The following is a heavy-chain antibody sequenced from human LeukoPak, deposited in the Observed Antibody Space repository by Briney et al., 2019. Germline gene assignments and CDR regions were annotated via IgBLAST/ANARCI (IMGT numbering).Heavy chain of an antibody. J-gene: IGHJ3*02. D-gene: IGHD6-25*01. Sequence: GASVKVSCKASGYTFTSYYMHWVRQAPGQGLEWMGIINPSGGSTSYAQKFQGRVTMTRSTSIGTAYMEMSSLRSEDTAVYYCARRSSSGSAFDIWGQGTMVTVSS. CDR3: ARRSSSGSAFDI. CDR1: GYTFTSYY. CDR2: INPSGGST. V-gene: IGHV1-46*01.